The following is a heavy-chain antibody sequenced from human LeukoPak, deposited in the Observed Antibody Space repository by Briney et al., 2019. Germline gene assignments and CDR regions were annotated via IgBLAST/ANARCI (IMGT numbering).Heavy chain of an antibody. D-gene: IGHD2-2*01. CDR2: ISYDRSIK. CDR3: ARSGGYCSSTTCYYYSGMDV. CDR1: GFTFSAYS. J-gene: IGHJ6*02. V-gene: IGHV3-30*04. Sequence: GGSLRLSCAASGFTFSAYSMHWVRQAPGKGLEWVAVISYDRSIKYYADSVKGRFTISRDNSKNTLYLQMNSLRAEDTAVYYCARSGGYCSSTTCYYYSGMDVWGQGTTVTVYS.